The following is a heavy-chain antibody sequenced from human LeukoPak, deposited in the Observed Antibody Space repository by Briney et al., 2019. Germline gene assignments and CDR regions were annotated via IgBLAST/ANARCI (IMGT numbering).Heavy chain of an antibody. D-gene: IGHD2-2*02. CDR1: GGSFSGYY. Sequence: PSETLSLTCAVYGGSFSGYYWSWIRQPPGKGLEWIGYIYYSGSTNYNPSLKSRVTISVDTSKNQFSLKLSSVTAADTAVYYCARTLGYCSSTSCYTAKNYYYYYGMDVWGQGTTVTVSS. J-gene: IGHJ6*02. V-gene: IGHV4-59*01. CDR2: IYYSGST. CDR3: ARTLGYCSSTSCYTAKNYYYYYGMDV.